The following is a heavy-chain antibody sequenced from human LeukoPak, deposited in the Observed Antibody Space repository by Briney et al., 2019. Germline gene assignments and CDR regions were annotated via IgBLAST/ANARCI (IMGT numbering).Heavy chain of an antibody. CDR2: ISSSSSYI. D-gene: IGHD5-18*01. Sequence: GGSLRLSCAASGFTFSRYSMNWVRQAPGKGLEWISSISSSSSYIYYADSLKGRFTISRDNAKNTLYLQMNSLRAEDTAVYYCARVDGAMGSLDYWGQGMLVTVSS. CDR1: GFTFSRYS. J-gene: IGHJ4*02. V-gene: IGHV3-21*01. CDR3: ARVDGAMGSLDY.